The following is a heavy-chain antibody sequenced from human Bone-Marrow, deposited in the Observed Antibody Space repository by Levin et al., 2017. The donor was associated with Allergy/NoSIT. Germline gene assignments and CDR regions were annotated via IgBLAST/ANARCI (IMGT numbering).Heavy chain of an antibody. CDR1: GYKFTSYY. CDR3: ATSYWGNGWYFDL. CDR2: IDPSDSYS. D-gene: IGHD7-27*01. Sequence: KVSCQGSGYKFTSYYIFWVRQMAGKGPDLMGRIDPSDSYSIYSPSFEGHVTFSIDKTINTAYLQWNSLRASDTANYYCATSYWGNGWYFDLWGRGTLVTVSS. V-gene: IGHV5-10-1*01. J-gene: IGHJ2*01.